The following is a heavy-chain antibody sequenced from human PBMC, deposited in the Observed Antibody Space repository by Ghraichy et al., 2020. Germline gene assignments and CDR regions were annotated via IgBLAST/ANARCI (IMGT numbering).Heavy chain of an antibody. J-gene: IGHJ4*02. CDR3: AHSRCYYDSSVFYSIIDD. Sequence: SGPTLVKPTQTLTLTCSLSGFSLTARGAGVGWIRQPPGKPLEWLALIYWTDDKRYSTSLKSGLTITKDTSRNRVVLTMTNVEPVDTGTYYCAHSRCYYDSSVFYSIIDDWGQGTLVTVSS. CDR2: IYWTDDK. D-gene: IGHD3-22*01. CDR1: GFSLTARGAG. V-gene: IGHV2-5*01.